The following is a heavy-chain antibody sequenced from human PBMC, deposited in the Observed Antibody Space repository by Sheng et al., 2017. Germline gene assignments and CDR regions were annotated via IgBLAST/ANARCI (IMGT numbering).Heavy chain of an antibody. CDR2: IIPILGIA. Sequence: QVQLVQSGAEVKKPGSSVKVSCKASGGTFSSYTISWVRQAPGQGLEWMGRIIPILGIANYAQKFQGRVTITADKSTSTAYMELSSLRSEDTAVYYCARARRGAWSEKFDYWGQGTLVTVSS. J-gene: IGHJ4*02. CDR1: GGTFSSYT. D-gene: IGHD3-3*01. V-gene: IGHV1-69*02. CDR3: ARARRGAWSEKFDY.